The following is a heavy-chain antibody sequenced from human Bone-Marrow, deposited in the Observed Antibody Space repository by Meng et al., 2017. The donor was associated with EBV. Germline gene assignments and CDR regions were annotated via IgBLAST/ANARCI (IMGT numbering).Heavy chain of an antibody. Sequence: QGQLGQSGSELKKPGASVKVSCNASGYTFTSYAMNWVRQAPGQGLEWMGWINTNTGNPTYAQGFTGRFVFSLDTSVSTAYLQISSLKAEDTAVYYCARGKGSSWYNWFDPWGQGTLVTVSS. CDR1: GYTFTSYA. CDR3: ARGKGSSWYNWFDP. V-gene: IGHV7-4-1*02. CDR2: INTNTGNP. J-gene: IGHJ5*02. D-gene: IGHD6-13*01.